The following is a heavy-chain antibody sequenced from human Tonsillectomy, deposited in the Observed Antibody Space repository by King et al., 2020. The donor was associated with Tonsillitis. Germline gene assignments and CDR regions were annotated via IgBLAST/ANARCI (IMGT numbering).Heavy chain of an antibody. V-gene: IGHV4-59*01. Sequence: LQLQESGPGLVKPSETLSLTCTVSGDSISGYYWSWIRQPPGKGLEWIAFFYSSGTTNYNPSLKSRVTLSVDTSKKQFSLRLSSVTAADTAIYFCAGLYYGDPKAWSGEGAGFDPWGQGTLLTVSS. CDR2: FYSSGTT. CDR1: GDSISGYY. J-gene: IGHJ5*02. D-gene: IGHD2-21*01. CDR3: AGLYYGDPKAWSGEGAGFDP.